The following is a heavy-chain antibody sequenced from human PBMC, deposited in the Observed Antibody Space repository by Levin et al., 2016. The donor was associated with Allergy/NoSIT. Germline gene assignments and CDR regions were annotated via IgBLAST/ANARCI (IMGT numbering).Heavy chain of an antibody. CDR2: IYYSGST. CDR3: ARHPRGVGSGSYPLFDP. V-gene: IGHV4-39*01. J-gene: IGHJ5*02. D-gene: IGHD3-10*01. CDR1: GGSISSSSYY. Sequence: SETLSLTCTVSGGSISSSSYYWGWIRQPPGKGLEWIGSIYYSGSTYYNPSLKSRVTISVDTSKNQFSLKLSSVTAADTAVYYCARHPRGVGSGSYPLFDPWGQGTLVTVSS.